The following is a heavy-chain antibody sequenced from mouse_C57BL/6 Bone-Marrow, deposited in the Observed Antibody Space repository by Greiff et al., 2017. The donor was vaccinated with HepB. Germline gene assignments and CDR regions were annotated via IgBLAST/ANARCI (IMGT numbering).Heavy chain of an antibody. V-gene: IGHV1-4*01. D-gene: IGHD2-4*01. Sequence: VQLQQSGAELARPGASVKMSCKASGYTFTSYTMHWVKQRPGQGLEWIGYINPSSGYTKYNQKFKDKATLTADKSSSTAYMQLSSLTSEDSAVYYCAIIYYDYDEFAYWGQGTLVTVSA. CDR2: INPSSGYT. CDR1: GYTFTSYT. J-gene: IGHJ3*01. CDR3: AIIYYDYDEFAY.